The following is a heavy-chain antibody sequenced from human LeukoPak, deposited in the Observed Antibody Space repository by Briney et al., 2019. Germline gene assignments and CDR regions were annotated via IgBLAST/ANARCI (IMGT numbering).Heavy chain of an antibody. Sequence: SETLSLTCAVYGGSFSGYYWSWIRQPPGKGLEWIGEINHSGSTNYNPSLKSRVTISVDTSKNQFSLKLSSVTAADTAVYYCARDSTRGFYCSGGSCYSGYYGMDVWGQGTTVTVSS. CDR1: GGSFSGYY. V-gene: IGHV4-34*01. D-gene: IGHD2-15*01. CDR2: INHSGST. J-gene: IGHJ6*02. CDR3: ARDSTRGFYCSGGSCYSGYYGMDV.